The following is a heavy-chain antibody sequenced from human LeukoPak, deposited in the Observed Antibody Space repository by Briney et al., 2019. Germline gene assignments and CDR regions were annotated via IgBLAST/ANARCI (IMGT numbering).Heavy chain of an antibody. V-gene: IGHV4-31*03. D-gene: IGHD1-20*01. CDR2: IYYSGST. Sequence: PSQTLSLTCTVSGGSISSGGYYWSWIRQHPGQGLEWIGYIYYSGSTYYNPSLKSRVTISVDTSKNQFSLKLSSVTAADTAVYYCARDTNWNYFDYWGQGTLVTVSS. CDR1: GGSISSGGYY. J-gene: IGHJ4*02. CDR3: ARDTNWNYFDY.